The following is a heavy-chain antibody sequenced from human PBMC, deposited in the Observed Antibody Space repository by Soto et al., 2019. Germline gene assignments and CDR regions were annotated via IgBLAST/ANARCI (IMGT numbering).Heavy chain of an antibody. CDR2: IYYSGST. CDR1: GGSISSGDFS. D-gene: IGHD3-16*02. V-gene: IGHV4-30-2*03. J-gene: IGHJ6*02. Sequence: PSETLSLTCTVSGGSISSGDFSWSWIRQPPGKGLEWIGSIYYSGSTYYNPSLKGLVTISVDTSKNQFSLKLCSVTAADTAVYYCARRPYDYVWGSYRSYYYYYYGMDVWGQGTTVTV. CDR3: ARRPYDYVWGSYRSYYYYYYGMDV.